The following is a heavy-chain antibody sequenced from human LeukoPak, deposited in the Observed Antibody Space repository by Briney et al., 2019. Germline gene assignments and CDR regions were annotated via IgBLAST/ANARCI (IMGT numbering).Heavy chain of an antibody. CDR1: GGSLSSYW. D-gene: IGHD3-22*01. J-gene: IGHJ4*02. Sequence: SDTLSLTCSVSGGSLSSYWWTWIRQPPGKALEGSGYIYYSGSTNFNPSLKSRVTMSVDTSKNHFSLELSSVTAADTAVYYCARGREYYFGRRAYYFDYWGQGALVTVAS. V-gene: IGHV4-59*07. CDR2: IYYSGST. CDR3: ARGREYYFGRRAYYFDY.